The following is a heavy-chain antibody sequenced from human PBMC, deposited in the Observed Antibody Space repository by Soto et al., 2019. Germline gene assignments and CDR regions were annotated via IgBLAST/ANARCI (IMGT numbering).Heavy chain of an antibody. CDR1: GGTFRNYA. CDR3: ARGGELPTDLTEYYCGLDV. CDR2: IIPMFGTT. Sequence: QVQLVQSGAEVKKPGSSVKVSCKTSGGTFRNYALSWVRQAPGQGHEWMGGIIPMFGTTNYAKKFQGRVTITADESANAAYMEVKSLRYEDTAVYWCARGGELPTDLTEYYCGLDVWGQGTTVTVSS. J-gene: IGHJ6*02. D-gene: IGHD1-1*01. V-gene: IGHV1-69*01.